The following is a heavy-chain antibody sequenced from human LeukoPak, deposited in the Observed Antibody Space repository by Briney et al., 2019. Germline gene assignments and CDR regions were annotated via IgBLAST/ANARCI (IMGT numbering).Heavy chain of an antibody. V-gene: IGHV4-59*12. CDR2: IYYSGST. CDR1: GGSISSYY. J-gene: IGHJ6*03. Sequence: SETLSLTCTVSGGSISSYYWSWIRQPPGKGLEWIGYIYYSGSTNYNPSLKSRVTISVDTSKNQFSLKLRSVTAADTAVYYCARGPSGYDLFGYYYYYMDVWGKGTTVTVSS. CDR3: ARGPSGYDLFGYYYYYMDV. D-gene: IGHD5-12*01.